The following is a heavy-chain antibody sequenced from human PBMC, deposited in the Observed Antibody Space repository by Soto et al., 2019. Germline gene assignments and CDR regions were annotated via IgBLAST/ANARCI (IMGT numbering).Heavy chain of an antibody. CDR3: ARTQEIDNFWSLGYYYTVDV. J-gene: IGHJ6*02. Sequence: QPGGSLRLSCAASGFTFNSYGMHWVRQGPGNGLEWVAFISYDSTKTYYADSVKGRFTISRDNSNSALYVQMNSLTGEDTAVYYCARTQEIDNFWSLGYYYTVDVWGQGTTVTVSS. V-gene: IGHV3-30*03. D-gene: IGHD3-3*01. CDR1: GFTFNSYG. CDR2: ISYDSTKT.